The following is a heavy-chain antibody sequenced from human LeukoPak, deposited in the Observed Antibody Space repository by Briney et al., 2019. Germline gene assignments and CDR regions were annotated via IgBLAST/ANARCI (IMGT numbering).Heavy chain of an antibody. Sequence: SGTLSLTCGASGGSITSTNWWRWVRQPPGQGLEWIGEISLSGLTNYNPSLKSRVTMALDKSKNHLSLNLTSVTAADTAVYYCSRENGAFSPFGYWGQGTLVTVPS. J-gene: IGHJ4*02. CDR3: SRENGAFSPFGY. CDR2: ISLSGLT. D-gene: IGHD2-8*01. CDR1: GGSITSTNW. V-gene: IGHV4-4*02.